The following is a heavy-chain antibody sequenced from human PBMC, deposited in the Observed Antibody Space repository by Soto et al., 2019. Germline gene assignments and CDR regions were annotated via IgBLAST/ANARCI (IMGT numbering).Heavy chain of an antibody. CDR3: ARGGYCSSSPCRAPDY. Sequence: ASVKVSCKASGYTFTSYGVSWVRQAPGQGPEWMGWISPYNGYTNHAQKLQGRVALTTDTSTSTAYMELRSLRSDDTAVYYCARGGYCSSSPCRAPDYSAQGTLVTVSS. J-gene: IGHJ4*02. CDR1: GYTFTSYG. CDR2: ISPYNGYT. V-gene: IGHV1-18*01. D-gene: IGHD2-2*01.